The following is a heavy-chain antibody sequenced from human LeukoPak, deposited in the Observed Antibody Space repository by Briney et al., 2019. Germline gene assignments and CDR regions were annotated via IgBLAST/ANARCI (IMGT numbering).Heavy chain of an antibody. V-gene: IGHV6-1*01. Sequence: SQTLSLTCAISGDGVSSNSAAWNWIRQSPSRGLEWLGRTYHRSKWYNDYAVSVKSGITINPDTSKNQFSLQLNSVTPEDTAVYYCARGMVYASYYYYYYMDVWGKGTTVTVSS. CDR2: TYHRSKWYN. D-gene: IGHD2-8*01. CDR1: GDGVSSNSAA. J-gene: IGHJ6*03. CDR3: ARGMVYASYYYYYYMDV.